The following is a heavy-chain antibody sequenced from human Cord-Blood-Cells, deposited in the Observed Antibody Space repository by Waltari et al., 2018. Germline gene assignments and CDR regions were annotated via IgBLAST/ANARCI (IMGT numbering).Heavy chain of an antibody. D-gene: IGHD6-13*01. V-gene: IGHV4-34*01. Sequence: QVQLQQWGAGLLQPSETLSLTCAVYGRSFSGSYWSWIRQPPGKGLEWIGEINHSGSTNYNPSLKSRVTISVDTSKNQFSLKLSSVTAADTAVYYCARVQPNSSSWYGDAFDIWGQGTMVTVSS. CDR2: INHSGST. J-gene: IGHJ3*02. CDR1: GRSFSGSY. CDR3: ARVQPNSSSWYGDAFDI.